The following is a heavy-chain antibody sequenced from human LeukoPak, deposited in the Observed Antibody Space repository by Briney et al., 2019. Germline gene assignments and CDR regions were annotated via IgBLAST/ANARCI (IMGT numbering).Heavy chain of an antibody. J-gene: IGHJ4*02. CDR1: GGSFSGYY. D-gene: IGHD5-12*01. V-gene: IGHV4-34*01. CDR2: INHSGST. CDR3: ARVGGYDAVGY. Sequence: SETLSLTCAVYGGSFSGYYWSWIRQPPGKGLEWIGEINHSGSTNYNPSLKSRVTISVDTSKNQFSLKLSSVTAEDTAVYYCARVGGYDAVGYWGQGTLVTVSS.